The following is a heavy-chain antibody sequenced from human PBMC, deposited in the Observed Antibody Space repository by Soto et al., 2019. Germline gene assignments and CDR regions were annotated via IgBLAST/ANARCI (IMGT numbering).Heavy chain of an antibody. Sequence: QVQLVQSGAEVKKPGSSVKVSCKASGGTFSSYAISWVRQAPGQGLEWMGGIIPIFGTANYAQKFQGRVTITADESTSTAYMELSSLRSEDTAVYYCARDRGFGYYDSSGVIGDAFDIWGQGTMVTVSS. D-gene: IGHD3-22*01. V-gene: IGHV1-69*12. J-gene: IGHJ3*02. CDR1: GGTFSSYA. CDR3: ARDRGFGYYDSSGVIGDAFDI. CDR2: IIPIFGTA.